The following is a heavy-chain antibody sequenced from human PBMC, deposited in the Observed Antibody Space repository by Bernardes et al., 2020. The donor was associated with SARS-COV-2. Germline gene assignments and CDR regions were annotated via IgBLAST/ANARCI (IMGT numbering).Heavy chain of an antibody. J-gene: IGHJ5*01. CDR3: ATEDGEWLES. CDR2: ILHDGSRG. V-gene: IGHV3-33*01. CDR1: GFTFRDYT. Sequence: GGSLRLSCAASGFTFRDYTMHWVRQAPGKGLEWVAVILHDGSRGYYVDSVKGRFAISRDNSNNTLYLQMNNLRVEDTALYRCATEDGEWLESWGQGTLVTVSS. D-gene: IGHD4-17*01.